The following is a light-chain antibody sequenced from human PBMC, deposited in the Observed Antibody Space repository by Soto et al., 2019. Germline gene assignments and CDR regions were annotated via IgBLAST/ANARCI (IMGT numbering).Light chain of an antibody. V-gene: IGLV1-51*01. CDR1: SSNIGKSH. CDR2: DTD. CDR3: ATWYDSLSAAV. J-gene: IGLJ1*01. Sequence: QSVLTQPPSVSAAPGQRVTISCSGSSSNIGKSHVSWYQHLPGTAPKLLIYDTDKRPSGIPDRLYGSKYGTAATLDITGLQTGDEADYYCATWYDSLSAAVFGPGTKVTVL.